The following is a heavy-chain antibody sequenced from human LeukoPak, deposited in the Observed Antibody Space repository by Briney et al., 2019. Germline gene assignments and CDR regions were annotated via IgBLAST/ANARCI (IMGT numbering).Heavy chain of an antibody. CDR1: GVTFRSDT. V-gene: IGHV3-21*01. CDR3: ARDNGDP. D-gene: IGHD4-17*01. CDR2: ISSGSTYI. J-gene: IGHJ5*02. Sequence: GGSLRLSCAASGVTFRSDTLNWVRQAPGKGLEWVSSISSGSTYIYNADSVKGRFTISRDNAKNSLYLQMNSLRAEDTAVYYCARDNGDPWGQGTLVTVSS.